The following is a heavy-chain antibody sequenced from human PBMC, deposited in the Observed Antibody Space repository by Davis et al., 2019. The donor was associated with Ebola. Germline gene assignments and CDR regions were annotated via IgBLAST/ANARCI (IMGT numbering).Heavy chain of an antibody. V-gene: IGHV3-53*01. Sequence: PGGSLRLSCAVSGFSFSDSYMHWVRQAPGKGLEWVSVLYSSGSTTYYADSVQGRFTISRDNSKNTLYLQMDSLRAEDTAVYYCARDGGAARQLDYWGQGTLVTVSS. CDR3: ARDGGAARQLDY. CDR2: LYSSGSTT. D-gene: IGHD6-6*01. J-gene: IGHJ4*02. CDR1: GFSFSDSY.